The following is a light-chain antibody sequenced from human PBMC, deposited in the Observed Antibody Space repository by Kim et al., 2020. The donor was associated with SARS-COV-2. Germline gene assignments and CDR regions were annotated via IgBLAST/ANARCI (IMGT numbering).Light chain of an antibody. Sequence: SYDLTQPPSVSVAPGKTARITCGGNNIGSKSVHWYQQKPGQAPVLVIYYDSDRPSGIPERFSGSNSGNTATLTISSVEAGDEADYYCQVWDSSSDHYVFGTGTKVTVL. CDR2: YDS. J-gene: IGLJ1*01. CDR3: QVWDSSSDHYV. CDR1: NIGSKS. V-gene: IGLV3-21*04.